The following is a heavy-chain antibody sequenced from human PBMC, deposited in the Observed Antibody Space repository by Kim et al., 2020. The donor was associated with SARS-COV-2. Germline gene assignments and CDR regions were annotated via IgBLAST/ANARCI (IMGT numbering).Heavy chain of an antibody. CDR3: ARHLHVSTVTFYWYFYL. CDR1: GFTFGHSA. V-gene: IGHV3-23*01. Sequence: GGSLRLSCTGSGFTFGHSAMSWVRQVPGKGLQWVAGIFGSGSGTYYADSVKGRFTISRDNSQSTVHLQLNDLRADDTAVDYCARHLHVSTVTFYWYFYLWGRGTLVTVSS. D-gene: IGHD3-3*02. CDR2: IFGSGSGT. J-gene: IGHJ2*01.